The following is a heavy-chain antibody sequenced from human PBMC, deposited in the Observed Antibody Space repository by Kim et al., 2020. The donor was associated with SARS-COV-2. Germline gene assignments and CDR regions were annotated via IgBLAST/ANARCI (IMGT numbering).Heavy chain of an antibody. D-gene: IGHD5-18*01. V-gene: IGHV3-53*01. CDR2: IYSGGST. J-gene: IGHJ6*02. CDR3: ARGEYSYGYYYYGMDV. Sequence: GGSLRLSCAASGFTVSSNYMSWVRQAPGKGLEWVSVIYSGGSTYYADSVKGRFTISRDNSKNTLYLQMNSLRAEDTAMYYCARGEYSYGYYYYGMDVWGQGTTVTVSS. CDR1: GFTVSSNY.